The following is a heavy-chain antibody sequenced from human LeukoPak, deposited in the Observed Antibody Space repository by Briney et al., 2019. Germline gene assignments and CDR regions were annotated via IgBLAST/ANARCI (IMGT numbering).Heavy chain of an antibody. CDR3: AREQQLVRGQVFTDY. CDR1: GGSISSYY. V-gene: IGHV4-4*07. D-gene: IGHD6-13*01. J-gene: IGHJ4*02. CDR2: IYTSGST. Sequence: SETLSLTCTVSGGSISSYYWSGIRQPAGKGLEWIGRIYTSGSTNYNPSLKSRVTMSVDTSKNQFSLKLGSVTAADTAVYYCAREQQLVRGQVFTDYWGQGTLVTVSS.